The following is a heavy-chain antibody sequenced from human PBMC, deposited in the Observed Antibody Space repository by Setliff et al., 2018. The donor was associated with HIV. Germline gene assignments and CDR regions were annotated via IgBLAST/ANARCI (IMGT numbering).Heavy chain of an antibody. CDR1: GYAFTSDH. V-gene: IGHV1-46*01. CDR3: ARDFGGRWTFDY. D-gene: IGHD3-10*01. Sequence: ASVKVSCKASGYAFTSDHMHWVRQAPGQGLEWMGMITPRDGRTNYEQKFQGRATMTRDTSTTTVYMELSSLTSEDTAIYYCARDFGGRWTFDYWGQGTLVTVSS. J-gene: IGHJ4*02. CDR2: ITPRDGRT.